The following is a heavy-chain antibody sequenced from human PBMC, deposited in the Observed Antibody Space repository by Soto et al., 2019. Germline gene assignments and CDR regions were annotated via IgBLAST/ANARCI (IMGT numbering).Heavy chain of an antibody. D-gene: IGHD7-27*01. V-gene: IGHV3-30-3*01. CDR2: ISYDGTNK. CDR3: ARDPKTSGGQHWAFNYFDS. Sequence: GGSLRLSCAASGFSFSISPMHWVRQAPGKGPEWVALISYDGTNKFYADSVKGRFTISRDNSKSTLYLQVDSLRPEDAAVYYCARDPKTSGGQHWAFNYFDSWGQGSLVSAPQ. CDR1: GFSFSISP. J-gene: IGHJ4*02.